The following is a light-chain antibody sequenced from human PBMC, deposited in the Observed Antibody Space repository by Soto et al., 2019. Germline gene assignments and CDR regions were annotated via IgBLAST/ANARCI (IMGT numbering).Light chain of an antibody. J-gene: IGKJ5*01. CDR1: NIGSES. Sequence: PPSLSVAPGQTARITCGGNNIGSESLHWYQQKPGQAPRLLIYDASTRATGVPARSGGSGSGTEFTLTISSLQSEDFAVYYCQQYNNWLITFGQGTRLEIK. V-gene: IGKV3-15*01. CDR3: QQYNNWLIT. CDR2: DAS.